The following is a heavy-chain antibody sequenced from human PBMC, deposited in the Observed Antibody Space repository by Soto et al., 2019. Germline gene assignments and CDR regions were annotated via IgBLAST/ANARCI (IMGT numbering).Heavy chain of an antibody. V-gene: IGHV3-15*07. CDR3: TTDNYYDSSGAYDAFDI. J-gene: IGHJ3*02. Sequence: GGSLRLSCAASGFTFSNAWMNWVRQAPGKGLEWVGRIKSKTDGGTTDYAAPVKGRFTISRDDSKNTLYLRMNSLKTEDTAVYYCTTDNYYDSSGAYDAFDIWGQGTMVTVSS. CDR1: GFTFSNAW. D-gene: IGHD3-22*01. CDR2: IKSKTDGGTT.